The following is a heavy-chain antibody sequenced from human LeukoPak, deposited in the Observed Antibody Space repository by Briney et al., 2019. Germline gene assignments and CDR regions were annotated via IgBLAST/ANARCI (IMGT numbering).Heavy chain of an antibody. Sequence: PSETLSLTCSVSGDSISSYFWAWIRQPPGKGLEWIGYVCYNGSTNYNPSLRNRVAISIDTSKNQFSLKLSSATAADTAVYYRATSGGFNSPRHYWGRGTLVIVSS. V-gene: IGHV4-59*01. J-gene: IGHJ4*02. D-gene: IGHD3-16*01. CDR1: GDSISSYF. CDR2: VCYNGST. CDR3: ATSGGFNSPRHY.